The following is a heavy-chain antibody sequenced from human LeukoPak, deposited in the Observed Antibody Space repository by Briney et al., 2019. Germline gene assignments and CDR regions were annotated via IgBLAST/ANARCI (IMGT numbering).Heavy chain of an antibody. Sequence: PGGSLRLSCAASRFTVSSNYMTWVRQAAGKGLEWVSVIYSGGSTYYADSVKGRFTISRDNSKNTLYLQMNSMRSEDTAVYYCAKDKGSYYGSGRDFDYWGQGTLVTVSS. CDR1: RFTVSSNY. J-gene: IGHJ4*02. V-gene: IGHV3-66*02. D-gene: IGHD3-10*01. CDR2: IYSGGST. CDR3: AKDKGSYYGSGRDFDY.